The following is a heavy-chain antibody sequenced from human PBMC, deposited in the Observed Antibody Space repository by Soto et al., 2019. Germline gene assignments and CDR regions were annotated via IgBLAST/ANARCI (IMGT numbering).Heavy chain of an antibody. CDR1: GFTFSSYG. CDR3: ARDCAGYSSGWYQRGGFDY. V-gene: IGHV3-33*01. D-gene: IGHD6-19*01. CDR2: MWYDGSNK. J-gene: IGHJ4*02. Sequence: QVQLVESGGGVVQPGRSLRLSCAASGFTFSSYGMHWVRQAPGKGLEWVAVMWYDGSNKYYADSVKGRFTTSRDNSKNXLXXQMNSLRAEDTAVYYCARDCAGYSSGWYQRGGFDYWGQGTLVTVSS.